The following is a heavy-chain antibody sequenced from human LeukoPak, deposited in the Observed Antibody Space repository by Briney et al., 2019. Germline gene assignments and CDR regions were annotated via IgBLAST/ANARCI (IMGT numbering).Heavy chain of an antibody. Sequence: SETLSLTCAVYGGSFSGYYWSWIRQPPGEGLEWIGEINHSGSTNYNPSLKSRVTISVDTSKNQFSLKLSSVTAADTAVYYCAGGSYYGSGSYYKNWGQGTLVTVSS. J-gene: IGHJ4*02. CDR1: GGSFSGYY. CDR2: INHSGST. V-gene: IGHV4-34*01. CDR3: AGGSYYGSGSYYKN. D-gene: IGHD3-10*01.